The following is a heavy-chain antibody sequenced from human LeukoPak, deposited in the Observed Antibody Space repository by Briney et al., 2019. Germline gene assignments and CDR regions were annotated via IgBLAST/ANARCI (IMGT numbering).Heavy chain of an antibody. V-gene: IGHV3-23*01. CDR2: ISGTLSIT. D-gene: IGHD3-10*02. J-gene: IGHJ6*04. Sequence: GGPLRLSCAASGFPFSSYGMSWVRQAPGKGLEWVSAISGTLSITHHADSVKGRFTISRDNSKNTLYLQMNSLRAEDTAVYYCAELGITMIGGVWGKGTTVTISS. CDR3: AELGITMIGGV. CDR1: GFPFSSYG.